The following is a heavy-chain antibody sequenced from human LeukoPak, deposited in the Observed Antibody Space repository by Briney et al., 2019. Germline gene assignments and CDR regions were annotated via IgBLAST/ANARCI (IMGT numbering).Heavy chain of an antibody. CDR3: ARGGSGYSYG. V-gene: IGHV3-74*01. Sequence: GGSLRLSCAASGFTFSSYWMHWVRQAPGKGLVRVSRINSDGSSTTYADSVKGRFTISRDNAKNTLYLQMNSLRAEDTAVYYCARGGSGYSYGWGQGTLVTVSS. CDR2: INSDGSST. J-gene: IGHJ4*02. CDR1: GFTFSSYW. D-gene: IGHD5-18*01.